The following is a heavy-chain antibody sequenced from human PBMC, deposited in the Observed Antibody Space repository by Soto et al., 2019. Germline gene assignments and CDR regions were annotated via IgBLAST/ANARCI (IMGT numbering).Heavy chain of an antibody. CDR1: GYTFTSYD. Sequence: QVQLVQSGAAVKKPGASVKVSCKASGYTFTSYDINWVRPATGQGLEWRGWMNPKSGNTGYAQKFQGRVNMTRNTSISTAYMELSSLRSEDTAVYYCASPARNYDFWSGYSFDIWGQGTMVTVSS. CDR2: MNPKSGNT. D-gene: IGHD3-3*01. V-gene: IGHV1-8*01. J-gene: IGHJ3*02. CDR3: ASPARNYDFWSGYSFDI.